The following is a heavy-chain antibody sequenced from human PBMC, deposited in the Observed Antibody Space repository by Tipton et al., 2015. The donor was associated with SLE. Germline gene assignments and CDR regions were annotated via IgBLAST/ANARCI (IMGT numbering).Heavy chain of an antibody. J-gene: IGHJ4*02. CDR1: GGSFSGYY. Sequence: TLSLTCAVYGGSFSGYYWSWIRQPPGKGLEWIGEINHSGSTNYNPSLKSRFTISVETSKNHFSLKLSSGTAADTAVYYCARGVKSRAAAGVFDYWGQGTLVTVSS. CDR2: INHSGST. V-gene: IGHV4-34*01. CDR3: ARGVKSRAAAGVFDY. D-gene: IGHD6-13*01.